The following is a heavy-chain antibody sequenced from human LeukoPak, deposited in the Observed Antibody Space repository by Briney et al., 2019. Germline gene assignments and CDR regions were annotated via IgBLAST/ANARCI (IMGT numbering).Heavy chain of an antibody. CDR3: AKDYGDYTVNYHYYGMDV. D-gene: IGHD4-17*01. Sequence: GGSLRLSCAASGFTFSSYGMHWVRQAPGKGLEWVAVISYDGSNKYYADSVKGRFTISRDNSKNTLYLQMNSLRGEDTAVYYCAKDYGDYTVNYHYYGMDVWGQGTTVTVSS. J-gene: IGHJ6*02. CDR2: ISYDGSNK. CDR1: GFTFSSYG. V-gene: IGHV3-30*18.